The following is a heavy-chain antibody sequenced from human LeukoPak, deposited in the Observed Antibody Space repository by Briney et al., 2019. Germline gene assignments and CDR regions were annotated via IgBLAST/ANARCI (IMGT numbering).Heavy chain of an antibody. CDR2: ISSSGSTI. J-gene: IGHJ6*03. V-gene: IGHV3-48*03. CDR3: AREEYQLLPDYYYMDV. CDR1: GFTFSSYE. Sequence: PGGSLRLSCAASGFTFSSYEMNWVRQAPGKGLEWVSYISSSGSTIYYADSVRGRFTISRDNAKNSLYLQMNSLRAEDTAVYYCAREEYQLLPDYYYMDVWGKGTTVTVSS. D-gene: IGHD2-2*01.